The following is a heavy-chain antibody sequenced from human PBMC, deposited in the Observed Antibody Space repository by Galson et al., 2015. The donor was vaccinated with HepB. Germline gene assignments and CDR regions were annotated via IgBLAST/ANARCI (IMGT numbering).Heavy chain of an antibody. D-gene: IGHD5-18*01. CDR2: INHSGST. V-gene: IGHV4-34*01. Sequence: SWVRQAPGKGLEWIGEINHSGSTNYNPSLKSRVTLSVDTSKTQSSLNLSSVTAADTAVYYCARGRMAYSYGELFLYWGQGTLVTVSS. CDR3: ARGRMAYSYGELFLY. J-gene: IGHJ4*02.